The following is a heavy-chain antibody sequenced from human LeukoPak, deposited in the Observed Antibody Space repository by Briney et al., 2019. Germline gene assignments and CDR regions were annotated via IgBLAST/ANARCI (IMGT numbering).Heavy chain of an antibody. CDR1: GFTVSSNY. J-gene: IGHJ4*02. CDR2: ISGSGGST. V-gene: IGHV3-23*01. D-gene: IGHD1-1*01. Sequence: GGSLRLSCAASGFTVSSNYMSWVRQAPGKGLEWVSAISGSGGSTYYADSVKGRFTISRDNSKNTLYLQMNSLRAEDTAVYYCAKYNLNWNLDYWGQGTLVTVSS. CDR3: AKYNLNWNLDY.